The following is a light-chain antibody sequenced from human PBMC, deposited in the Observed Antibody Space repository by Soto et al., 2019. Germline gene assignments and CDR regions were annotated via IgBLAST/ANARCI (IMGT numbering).Light chain of an antibody. CDR3: QQRSNWPPT. CDR2: DAS. Sequence: EIVLTQSPATLSLSPGERATLSCRASQSVNNYLAWYQQKPGQAPRLLIYDASNRATGIPARFSGSGSGADFTPTISSLEPEDFAVYYCQQRSNWPPTFGQGTRLDIK. V-gene: IGKV3-11*01. CDR1: QSVNNY. J-gene: IGKJ5*01.